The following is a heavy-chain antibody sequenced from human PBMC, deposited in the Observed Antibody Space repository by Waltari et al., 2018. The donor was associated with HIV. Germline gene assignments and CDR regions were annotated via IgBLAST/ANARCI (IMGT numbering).Heavy chain of an antibody. Sequence: QVQLVQSGAEVKKPGASVKVSCKASGYTFTGYYMHWVRQAPGQGLEWMGWINPNSGGTNYAQKVQGRVTMTMDTSISTAYMELSRLRSDDTAVYYCASGVDYGDYWGQGTLVTVSS. CDR1: GYTFTGYY. V-gene: IGHV1-2*02. J-gene: IGHJ4*02. CDR3: ASGVDYGDY. D-gene: IGHD2-8*01. CDR2: INPNSGGT.